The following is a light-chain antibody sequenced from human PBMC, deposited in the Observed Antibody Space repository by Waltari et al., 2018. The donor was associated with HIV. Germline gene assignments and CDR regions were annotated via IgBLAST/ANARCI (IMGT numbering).Light chain of an antibody. CDR1: QGVSSY. J-gene: IGKJ5*01. Sequence: EIVLTQSPATLSLSPGERATISCRASQGVSSYLAWYQQKPGQAPRLLIYDASNRATGIPARFSGSGPGTDFTLTISSLEPEDFAVYYCQQRSNWPFTFGQGTRLEIK. CDR2: DAS. CDR3: QQRSNWPFT. V-gene: IGKV3D-11*01.